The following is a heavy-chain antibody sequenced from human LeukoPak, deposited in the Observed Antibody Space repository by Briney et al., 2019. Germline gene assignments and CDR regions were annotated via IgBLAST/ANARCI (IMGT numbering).Heavy chain of an antibody. CDR2: FDPEDGET. Sequence: RASVKVSCKVSGYTLTELSMHWVRQAPGKGREWMGGFDPEDGETIYAQKFQGRVTMTADTSTDTAYMELSSLRSEDTAVYYCATGYDSSGYLLPYFDYWGQGTLVTVSS. V-gene: IGHV1-24*01. CDR1: GYTLTELS. J-gene: IGHJ4*02. CDR3: ATGYDSSGYLLPYFDY. D-gene: IGHD3-22*01.